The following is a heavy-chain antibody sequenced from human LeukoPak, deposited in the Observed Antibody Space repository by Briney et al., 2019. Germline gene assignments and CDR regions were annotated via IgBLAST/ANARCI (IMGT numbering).Heavy chain of an antibody. Sequence: ASVKVSCKASGYTFTSYGISWVRQAPGQGLEWMGWISAYNGNTNYAQKLQGRVTMTTDTSTSTAYMELRSLRSDDTAVYYRASQRRRYYDTVTSVYYYYGMDVWGQGTTVTVSS. CDR1: GYTFTSYG. D-gene: IGHD3-9*01. J-gene: IGHJ6*02. CDR3: ASQRRRYYDTVTSVYYYYGMDV. V-gene: IGHV1-18*01. CDR2: ISAYNGNT.